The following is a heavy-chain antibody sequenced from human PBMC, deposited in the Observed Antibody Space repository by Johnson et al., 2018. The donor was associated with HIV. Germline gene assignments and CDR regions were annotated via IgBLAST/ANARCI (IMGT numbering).Heavy chain of an antibody. V-gene: IGHV3-66*02. Sequence: PGKGLEWVSVIYSGDNTKYADSVKGRFTISRDNSKNTLFLQMNSLRPEDTAVYYCARVSLAYSYGYDAFDIWGQGTRVTVSS. CDR2: IYSGDNT. D-gene: IGHD5-18*01. CDR3: ARVSLAYSYGYDAFDI. J-gene: IGHJ3*02.